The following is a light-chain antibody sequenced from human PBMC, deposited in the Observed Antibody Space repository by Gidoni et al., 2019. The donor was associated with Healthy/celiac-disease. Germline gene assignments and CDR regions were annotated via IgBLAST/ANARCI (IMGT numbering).Light chain of an antibody. CDR1: QSVSSSY. CDR3: QQYGSSSFT. V-gene: IGKV3-20*01. Sequence: EIVLTQSPGTLSLYPGERATLSCRASQSVSSSYLAWYQQKPGQAPRLRIYGASSRATGIPDRFSGSGSGTDFTLTISRLEPEDFAVYYCQQYGSSSFTFGPGTKVDIK. CDR2: GAS. J-gene: IGKJ3*01.